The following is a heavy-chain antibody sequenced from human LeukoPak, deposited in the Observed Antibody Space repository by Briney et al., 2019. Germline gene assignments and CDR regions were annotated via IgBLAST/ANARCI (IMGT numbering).Heavy chain of an antibody. Sequence: PSETLSLTCAVYGGSFSSYYWSWIRQPPGKGLEWIGYIYYSGSTNYNPSLKSRVTISVDTSKNQFSLKLSSVTAADTAVYYCARHGLSSDFWSGYWFDPWGQGTLVTVSS. V-gene: IGHV4-59*08. CDR2: IYYSGST. CDR1: GGSFSSYY. J-gene: IGHJ5*02. D-gene: IGHD3-3*01. CDR3: ARHGLSSDFWSGYWFDP.